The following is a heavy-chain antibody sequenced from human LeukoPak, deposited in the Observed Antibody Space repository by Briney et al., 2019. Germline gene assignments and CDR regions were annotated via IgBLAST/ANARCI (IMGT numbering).Heavy chain of an antibody. J-gene: IGHJ6*03. CDR1: GYSISSGYY. CDR2: IYHSGST. V-gene: IGHV4-38-2*01. Sequence: SETLSLTCAVSGYSISSGYYWGWIRQPPGKGLEWIGSIYHSGSTYYNPSLKSRFTISVDTSKNQFSLKLSSVTAADTAVYYCARRTSGYSPLGYYYYMDVWGKGTTVTVSS. CDR3: ARRTSGYSPLGYYYYMDV. D-gene: IGHD5-18*01.